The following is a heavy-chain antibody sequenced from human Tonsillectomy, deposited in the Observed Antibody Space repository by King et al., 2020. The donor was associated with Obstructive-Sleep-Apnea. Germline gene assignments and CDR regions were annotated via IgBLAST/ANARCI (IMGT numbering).Heavy chain of an antibody. CDR2: ISGSGGST. Sequence: EVQLVESGGGLVQPGGSLRLSCAASGFTFSSYAMSWVRQAPGKGLEWVSAISGSGGSTYYADSVKGLFTISRDNSKNTLYLKMNSRTAEDTAVYYCAKEEWELRLYYYGMDVWGQGTTVTVSS. D-gene: IGHD1-26*01. CDR1: GFTFSSYA. J-gene: IGHJ6*02. V-gene: IGHV3-23*04. CDR3: AKEEWELRLYYYGMDV.